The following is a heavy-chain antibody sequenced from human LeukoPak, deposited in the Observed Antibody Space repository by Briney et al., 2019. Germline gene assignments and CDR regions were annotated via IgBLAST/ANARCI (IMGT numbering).Heavy chain of an antibody. J-gene: IGHJ5*02. CDR3: ARIIRTAGYYSNPKSGSFDL. CDR2: IFSSGTA. Sequence: SETLSLTCTVSGASIRANHHYWAWVRQLPGKGLEWIGTIFSSGTAYYNPSLRTRVSISVDTSKNEFSLRLSAVTAADTGLYYCARIIRTAGYYSNPKSGSFDLWGQGILVTVSS. V-gene: IGHV4-39*01. CDR1: GASIRANHHY. D-gene: IGHD3-22*01.